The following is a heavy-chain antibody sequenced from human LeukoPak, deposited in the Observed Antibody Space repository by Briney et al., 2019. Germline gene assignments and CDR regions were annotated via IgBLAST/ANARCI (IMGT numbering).Heavy chain of an antibody. D-gene: IGHD5-24*01. CDR2: VADSQT. CDR1: GGSVSSVCYN. Sequence: SQTLSLTCTVSGGSVSSVCYNWNWIRQPLGRGLEDMVFVADSQTHYNPSLKRRVTISLDTSKNQFSLKLTSVPAADPAIYYCATDIIRSDGYNFDSWGEGPLVTVYS. CDR3: ATDIIRSDGYNFDS. V-gene: IGHV4-61*01. J-gene: IGHJ5*01.